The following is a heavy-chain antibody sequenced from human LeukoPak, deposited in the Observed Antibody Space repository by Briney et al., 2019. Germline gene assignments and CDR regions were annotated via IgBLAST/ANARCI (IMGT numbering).Heavy chain of an antibody. J-gene: IGHJ4*02. Sequence: GGSLRLSCAASGFTFSSYEMNWVRQAPGKGLGWVSYISSSGSTIYYADSVKGRFTISRDNAKNSLYLQMNSLRAEDTAVYYCARAPLYCSSTSCRPKYYFDYWGQGTLVTVSS. CDR2: ISSSGSTI. D-gene: IGHD2-2*01. CDR1: GFTFSSYE. V-gene: IGHV3-48*03. CDR3: ARAPLYCSSTSCRPKYYFDY.